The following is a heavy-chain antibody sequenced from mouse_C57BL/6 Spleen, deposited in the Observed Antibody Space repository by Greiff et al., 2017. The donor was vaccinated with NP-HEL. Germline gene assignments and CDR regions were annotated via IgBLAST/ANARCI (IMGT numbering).Heavy chain of an antibody. Sequence: VQLQQSGAELVMPGASVKLSCKASGYTFTSYWMHWVKQRPGQGLEWIGEIDPSDSYTNYNQKFKGKSTLTVDKSSSTAYMQLSSLTSEDSAVYYCARSCLYYFDYWGQGTTLTVSS. V-gene: IGHV1-69*01. D-gene: IGHD6-1*01. CDR3: ARSCLYYFDY. J-gene: IGHJ2*01. CDR2: IDPSDSYT. CDR1: GYTFTSYW.